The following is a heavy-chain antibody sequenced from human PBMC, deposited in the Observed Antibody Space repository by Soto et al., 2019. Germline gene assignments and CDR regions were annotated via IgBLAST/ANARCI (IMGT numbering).Heavy chain of an antibody. Sequence: SETLSLTYAVYGGSFSGSYWNWIRQPPGKGLEWIGEINHNTNTIYNPSLKSRVTISVDTSKNQFSLKLSSVTAADTAVYYCARDKRHWETYYDILTGLGGYFDLWGRGTLVTVSS. CDR1: GGSFSGSY. J-gene: IGHJ2*01. CDR3: ARDKRHWETYYDILTGLGGYFDL. D-gene: IGHD3-9*01. V-gene: IGHV4-34*01. CDR2: INHNTNT.